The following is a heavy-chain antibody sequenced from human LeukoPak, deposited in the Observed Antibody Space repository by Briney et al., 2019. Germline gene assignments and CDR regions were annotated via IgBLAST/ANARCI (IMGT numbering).Heavy chain of an antibody. CDR1: GGSISSSSYY. Sequence: SETLSLTCTVSGGSISSSSYYWGWIRQPPGKGLEWIGSIYYSGSTYYNPSLKSRVTISVDTSKNQFSLKLSSVTAADTAVYYCARDGYGANWFDPWGQGTLVTVSS. V-gene: IGHV4-39*02. CDR3: ARDGYGANWFDP. D-gene: IGHD4-17*01. CDR2: IYYSGST. J-gene: IGHJ5*02.